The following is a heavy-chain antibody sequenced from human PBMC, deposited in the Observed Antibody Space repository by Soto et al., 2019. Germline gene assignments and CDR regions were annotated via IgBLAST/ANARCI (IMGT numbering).Heavy chain of an antibody. J-gene: IGHJ5*02. V-gene: IGHV1-69*01. D-gene: IGHD3-3*01. CDR2: IIPIFGTA. CDR1: GGTFSSYA. Sequence: QVQLVQSGAEVQKPGSSVKVSCKASGGTFSSYAISWVRQAPGQGLEWMGGIIPIFGTANYAQKFQGRVTITADESTSTAYMELSSLRSEDTAVYYCAREPTTYDFWSGYHWFDPWGQGTLVTVSS. CDR3: AREPTTYDFWSGYHWFDP.